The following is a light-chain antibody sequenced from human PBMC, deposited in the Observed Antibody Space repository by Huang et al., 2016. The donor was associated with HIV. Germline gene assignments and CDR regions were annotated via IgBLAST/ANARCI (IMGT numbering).Light chain of an antibody. J-gene: IGKJ3*01. CDR1: QSLLHSDGKTY. Sequence: DIVMTQTPLSLSVTPGQPASISCKSSQSLLHSDGKTYLFWYLQKPGQSPQLLIYEVSNRVSGVPDRFSGSGSGTDFTLKISRVEAEDVGVYYCMQSIQLPPTFGPGTTVDIK. V-gene: IGKV2D-29*02. CDR2: EVS. CDR3: MQSIQLPPT.